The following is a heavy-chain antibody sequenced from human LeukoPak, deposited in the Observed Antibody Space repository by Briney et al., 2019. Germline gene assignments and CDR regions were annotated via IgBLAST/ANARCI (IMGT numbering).Heavy chain of an antibody. CDR3: ARGPQWRGDYYYMDV. D-gene: IGHD6-19*01. CDR2: MNPNSGNK. CDR1: GYSFTNFD. J-gene: IGHJ6*03. V-gene: IGHV1-8*01. Sequence: ASVKVSCKASGYSFTNFDINWVRQAPGQGLEWVGWMNPNSGNKGYAQKFQGRVTMTMNTSITTAYMELSSLRSEDTAVYYCARGPQWRGDYYYMDVWGRGTTVTVSS.